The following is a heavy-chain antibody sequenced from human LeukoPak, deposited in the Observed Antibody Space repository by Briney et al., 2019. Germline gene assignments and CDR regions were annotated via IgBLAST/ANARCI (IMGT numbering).Heavy chain of an antibody. D-gene: IGHD3-16*02. Sequence: SETLSLTCAVYGGSFSSYYWGWIRQPPGKGLEWIGSIYYSGSTYYNPSLKSRVTISVDTSKNQFSLKLSSVTAADTAVYYCARDLEDYVWGSYRFDYWGQGTLVTVSS. V-gene: IGHV4-39*07. CDR3: ARDLEDYVWGSYRFDY. CDR2: IYYSGST. J-gene: IGHJ4*02. CDR1: GGSFSSYY.